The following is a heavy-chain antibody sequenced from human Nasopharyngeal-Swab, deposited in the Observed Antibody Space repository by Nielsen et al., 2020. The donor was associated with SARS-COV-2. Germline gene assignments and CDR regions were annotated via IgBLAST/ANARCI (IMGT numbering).Heavy chain of an antibody. D-gene: IGHD5-12*01. CDR3: ARSITDYYYYGMDV. J-gene: IGHJ6*02. CDR1: GFSLSTSGMC. Sequence: SGPTLVKPTQTLTLTCTLSGFSLSTSGMCVSWIRQPPGKALEWLARIDWDDDKYYSTSLKTRLTISKDTSKNQVVLTLTNMDPVDTATYYCARSITDYYYYGMDVWGRGTTVTVSS. CDR2: IDWDDDK. V-gene: IGHV2-70*11.